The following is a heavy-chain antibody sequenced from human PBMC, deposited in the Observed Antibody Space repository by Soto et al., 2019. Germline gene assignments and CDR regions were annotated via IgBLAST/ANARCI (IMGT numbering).Heavy chain of an antibody. D-gene: IGHD6-13*01. CDR1: GYSFTSYW. J-gene: IGHJ6*02. CDR2: IYPGDSDT. Sequence: GESLKISCKGSGYSFTSYWIGWVRQMPGKGLEWMGIIYPGDSDTRYSPSFQGQVTISADKSISTAYLQWSSLKAPDTAIYYCARTAAAGKYYYGVDVWGQGTTVTVS. CDR3: ARTAAAGKYYYGVDV. V-gene: IGHV5-51*01.